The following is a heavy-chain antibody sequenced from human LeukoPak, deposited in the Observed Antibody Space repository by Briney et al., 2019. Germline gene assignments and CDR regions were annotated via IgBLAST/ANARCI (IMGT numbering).Heavy chain of an antibody. CDR1: GFTFSSYS. CDR2: ISSSSSYI. D-gene: IGHD6-19*01. J-gene: IGHJ4*02. V-gene: IGHV3-21*01. CDR3: ARDTVSSGLPFDY. Sequence: GGSLRLSCAASGFTFSSYSMNWVRQAPGKGLEWVSSISSSSSYIYYADSVKGRFTISRDNAKNSLYLQMNSLRAEDTAVYYCARDTVSSGLPFDYWGQGTLVTVSS.